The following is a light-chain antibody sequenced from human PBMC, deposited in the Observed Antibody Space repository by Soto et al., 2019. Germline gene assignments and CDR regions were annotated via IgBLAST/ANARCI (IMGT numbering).Light chain of an antibody. V-gene: IGKV3-20*01. CDR1: QSVSSSY. J-gene: IGKJ3*01. Sequence: EIVLTQSPGTLSLSPGERATLSCRASQSVSSSYLAWYQQKPGQAPRLLIHGASSRATGIPDRFSVSGSGTDFTLTISRLEPEDFAVYYCQQYGSSPFTFGPGTKVDIK. CDR2: GAS. CDR3: QQYGSSPFT.